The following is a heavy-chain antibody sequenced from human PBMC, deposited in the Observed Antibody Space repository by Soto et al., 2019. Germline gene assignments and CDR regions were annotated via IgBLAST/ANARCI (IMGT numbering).Heavy chain of an antibody. CDR2: IIPILGIA. V-gene: IGHV1-69*02. CDR3: ARSRFGDYSTYFGY. Sequence: QVQLVQSGAEVKKPGSSVKVSCKASGGTFSSYTISWVRQAPGQGLERMGRIIPILGIANYAQKFQGRVTITADKSTSTAYMELSSLRSEDTAVYYCARSRFGDYSTYFGYWGQGTLVTVSS. J-gene: IGHJ4*02. CDR1: GGTFSSYT. D-gene: IGHD4-17*01.